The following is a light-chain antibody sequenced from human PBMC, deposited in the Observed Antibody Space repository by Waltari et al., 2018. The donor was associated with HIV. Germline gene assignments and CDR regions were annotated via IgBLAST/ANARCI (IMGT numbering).Light chain of an antibody. CDR1: NSTTGSNY. J-gene: IGLJ2*01. Sequence: QSVLTQPPSASGTPGQRVTIPCSGSNSTTGSNYVTWYQQLPRTAPKLLIYSSNQRPLGVPDRFSGSKSGTSASLAISGLQSEDEADYYCAAWDDSRNAHVVFGGGTKLTVL. V-gene: IGLV1-44*01. CDR2: SSN. CDR3: AAWDDSRNAHVV.